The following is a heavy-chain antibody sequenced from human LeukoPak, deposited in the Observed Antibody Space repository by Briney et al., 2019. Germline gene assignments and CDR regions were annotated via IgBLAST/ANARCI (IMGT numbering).Heavy chain of an antibody. CDR1: GYTFTGYY. D-gene: IGHD3-9*01. CDR3: ARARDYDILTDYYYYYGMDV. J-gene: IGHJ6*02. CDR2: INPNSGGT. Sequence: ASVKVSCKASGYTFTGYYMHWARQAPGQGLEWMGWINPNSGGTNYAQKFQGRVTMTRDTSISTAYMELSRLRSDDTAVYYCARARDYDILTDYYYYYGMDVWGQGTTVTVSS. V-gene: IGHV1-2*02.